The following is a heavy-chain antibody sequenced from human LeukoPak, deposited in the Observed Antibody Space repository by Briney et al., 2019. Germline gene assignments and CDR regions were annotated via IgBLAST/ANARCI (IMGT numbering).Heavy chain of an antibody. CDR3: ARVGGVVRGYSYGYAVDY. D-gene: IGHD5-18*01. CDR1: GGSISNRSYY. CDR2: IDYSGSA. J-gene: IGHJ4*02. V-gene: IGHV4-39*07. Sequence: SETLSLTCTVSGGSISNRSYYWGWIRQPPGKGLEWIGNIDYSGSAYYNPSLKSRVTISVDTSKNQFSLRLSSVTAADTAVYYCARVGGVVRGYSYGYAVDYWGQGTLVTVSS.